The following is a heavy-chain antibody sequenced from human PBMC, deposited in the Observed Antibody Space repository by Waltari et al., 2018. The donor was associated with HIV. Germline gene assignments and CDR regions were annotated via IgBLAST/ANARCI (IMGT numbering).Heavy chain of an antibody. CDR1: VFTFSSYV. CDR2: SSGSGGST. Sequence: EVQLLESGGGLVQPGGSLRLSFAASVFTFSSYVMSWVRQAPVKGLKWVSASSGSGGSTYYANSVNGRFTISRVNSKNALYLKMNSLRAENTAVYYCAKDSRYDQGDYWGQGTLVTVSS. CDR3: AKDSRYDQGDY. V-gene: IGHV3-23*01. D-gene: IGHD3-9*01. J-gene: IGHJ4*02.